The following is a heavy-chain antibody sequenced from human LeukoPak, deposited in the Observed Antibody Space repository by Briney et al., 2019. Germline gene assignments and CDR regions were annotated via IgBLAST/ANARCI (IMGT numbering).Heavy chain of an antibody. D-gene: IGHD6-13*01. V-gene: IGHV3-7*01. CDR1: GFTFSTYW. J-gene: IGHJ3*02. Sequence: GSLRLSCVGSGFTFSTYWPSWVRQAPGKGLEWVANIMQDGSEKNYVDSVKGRFTISRDNARNSLYLQMNSLGAEDTAVYYCAREVYSSSRPADAFDIWGQGTVVTVSS. CDR2: IMQDGSEK. CDR3: AREVYSSSRPADAFDI.